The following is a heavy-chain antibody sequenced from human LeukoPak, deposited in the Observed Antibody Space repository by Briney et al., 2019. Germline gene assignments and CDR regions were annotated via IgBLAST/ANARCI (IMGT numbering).Heavy chain of an antibody. J-gene: IGHJ6*03. CDR1: GGSISSSSYY. Sequence: SETLSLTCTVSGGSISSSSYYWGWIRQAPGKGLEWIGSIYYSGSTYYNPSLKSRVTISVDTSKNQFSLKLSSVTAADTAVYYCARGNTVRGMPKPYYMDVWGKGTTVTVSS. D-gene: IGHD3-10*01. CDR2: IYYSGST. CDR3: ARGNTVRGMPKPYYMDV. V-gene: IGHV4-39*07.